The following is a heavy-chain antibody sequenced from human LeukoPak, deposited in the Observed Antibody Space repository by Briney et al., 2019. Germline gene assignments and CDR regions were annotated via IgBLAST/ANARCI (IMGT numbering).Heavy chain of an antibody. J-gene: IGHJ3*02. CDR3: ARQNPLADVFDI. CDR1: GYSFTSYW. Sequence: GESLKISCKGSGYSFTSYWIGWVRRMPGKGLEWMGIIYPGDSDTRYSPSFQGQVTMSADKSIRTAYLQWSSLKASDTAMYFCARQNPLADVFDIWGQGTMITVSS. V-gene: IGHV5-51*01. CDR2: IYPGDSDT.